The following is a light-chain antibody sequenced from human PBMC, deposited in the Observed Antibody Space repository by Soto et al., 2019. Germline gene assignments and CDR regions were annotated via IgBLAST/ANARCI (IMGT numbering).Light chain of an antibody. Sequence: DIQMTQSPPTLSASVGDRVTITCRASQSVDNWLAWYQQKPGKAPELLIYDAFSLKSGVSSRFSGSRSGTEFALTISSLQPDDSATYYCQQYDSPPPTFGQGTK. CDR3: QQYDSPPPT. V-gene: IGKV1-5*01. J-gene: IGKJ1*01. CDR2: DAF. CDR1: QSVDNW.